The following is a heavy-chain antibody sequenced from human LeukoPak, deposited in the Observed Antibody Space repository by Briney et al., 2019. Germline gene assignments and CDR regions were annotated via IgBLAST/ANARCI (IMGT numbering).Heavy chain of an antibody. J-gene: IGHJ4*02. CDR2: INPNSGGT. Sequence: GASVKVSCKASGYTFTGYYMHWVRQAPGQGLEWMGWINPNSGGTNYAQKFQGWVTMTRDTSISTAYVELSRLRSDDTAVYYYARVYCSGGSCVFDYWGQGTLVTVSS. CDR1: GYTFTGYY. V-gene: IGHV1-2*04. CDR3: ARVYCSGGSCVFDY. D-gene: IGHD2-15*01.